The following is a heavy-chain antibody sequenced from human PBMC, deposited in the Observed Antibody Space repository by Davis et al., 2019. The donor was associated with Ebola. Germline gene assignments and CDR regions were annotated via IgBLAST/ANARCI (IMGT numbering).Heavy chain of an antibody. CDR2: IGTAGDT. J-gene: IGHJ4*02. CDR1: GFTFSSYD. CDR3: AKADPQQYFDY. V-gene: IGHV3-13*01. Sequence: GGSLRLSCAASGFTFSSYDMHWVRQATGKGLEWVSAIGTAGDTYYPGSVKGRFTISRENAKNSLYLQMNSLRAEDTAVYYCAKADPQQYFDYWGQGTLVTVSS.